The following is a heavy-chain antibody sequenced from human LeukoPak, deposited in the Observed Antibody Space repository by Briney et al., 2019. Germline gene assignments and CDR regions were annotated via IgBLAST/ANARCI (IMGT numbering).Heavy chain of an antibody. CDR3: ARDRTSWSDALDV. CDR1: ESTFSSHG. D-gene: IGHD1-14*01. V-gene: IGHV3-30*03. Sequence: PGGSLRLSCVASESTFSSHGMHWVRQAPGKGLEWVAVISYDTRSDYHVDSVKGRFTISRDNSKNILYLQINNLRPEDTAMYYCARDRTSWSDALDVWGLGTLVTVSS. CDR2: ISYDTRSD. J-gene: IGHJ3*01.